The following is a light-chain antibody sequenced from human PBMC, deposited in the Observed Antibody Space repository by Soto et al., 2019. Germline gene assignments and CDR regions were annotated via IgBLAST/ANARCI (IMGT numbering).Light chain of an antibody. CDR2: TTS. CDR3: QQANNFPLT. Sequence: DIQMTQSPSSVSASVGDRVTITCRASQGINNWLAWYQQKPGKAPRLLIYTTSSLQSGVPSRFSGSGSGTDFTLTITNLQPEDVATYYCQQANNFPLTFGGGTKVEIK. J-gene: IGKJ4*01. CDR1: QGINNW. V-gene: IGKV1D-12*01.